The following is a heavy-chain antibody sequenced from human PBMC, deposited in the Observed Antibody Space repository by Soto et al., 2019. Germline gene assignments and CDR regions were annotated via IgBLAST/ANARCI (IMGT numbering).Heavy chain of an antibody. CDR2: ISWNRGSI. J-gene: IGHJ4*02. CDR1: GFTFESYA. Sequence: EVQLLESGGGSVQPGRSLRLSCVASGFTFESYAMHWVRQVPGKGLEWVSGISWNRGSIGYEDSVKGRFTISRDNAQKALYMEMNSLRVEDTAFYYCVKDIHEQWLVSHFEYWGQGALVTVSS. V-gene: IGHV3-9*01. D-gene: IGHD6-19*01. CDR3: VKDIHEQWLVSHFEY.